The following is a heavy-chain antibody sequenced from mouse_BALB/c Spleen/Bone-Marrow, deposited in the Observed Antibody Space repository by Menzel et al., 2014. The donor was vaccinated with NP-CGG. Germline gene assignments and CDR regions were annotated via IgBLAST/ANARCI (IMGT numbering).Heavy chain of an antibody. D-gene: IGHD2-1*01. CDR1: DYTFTNYW. CDR3: TGYGNYFDY. Sequence: VKLQESGAELVRPGASVKLSCKASDYTFTNYWINWVEQRPGQGLEWIGNIYPSDSYTTYNQNFKDKATLTVDKSSSTAYMQLSSPTSEDSAVYYCTGYGNYFDYWGQGTTLTVSS. V-gene: IGHV1-69*02. J-gene: IGHJ2*01. CDR2: IYPSDSYT.